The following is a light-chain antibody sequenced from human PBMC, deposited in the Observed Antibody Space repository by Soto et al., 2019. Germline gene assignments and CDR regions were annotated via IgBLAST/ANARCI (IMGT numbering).Light chain of an antibody. CDR3: QQYGSSPTWT. J-gene: IGKJ1*01. Sequence: ESVLKQSPGTLSLKPGERATLSCRASQSVSSNYLAWYQQKPGQAPRLLIYGASTRATGIPDRFSGSGSGTDFTLTISRLEPEDSAVYYCQQYGSSPTWTFGQGSKVDI. V-gene: IGKV3-20*01. CDR2: GAS. CDR1: QSVSSNY.